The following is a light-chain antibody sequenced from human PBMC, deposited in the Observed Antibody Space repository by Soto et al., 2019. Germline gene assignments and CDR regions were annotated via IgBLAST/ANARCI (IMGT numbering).Light chain of an antibody. V-gene: IGLV2-8*01. CDR1: STDVGGYNS. CDR3: TSYTSSITYV. Sequence: QSALTQPPSASGSPGQSVTISCTGTSTDVGGYNSVSWYQQHPGKAPKLLIYEVSERPSGVPDRFSGSKSGNTASLTVSGLQADDEADYYCTSYTSSITYVFGTGTKLTVL. CDR2: EVS. J-gene: IGLJ1*01.